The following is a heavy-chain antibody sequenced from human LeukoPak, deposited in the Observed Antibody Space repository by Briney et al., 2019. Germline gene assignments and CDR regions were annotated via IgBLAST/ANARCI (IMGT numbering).Heavy chain of an antibody. D-gene: IGHD5-18*01. CDR1: GGSISSYY. CDR2: TYYSGST. CDR3: ARAKRGYSYGSFDP. Sequence: KPSETLSLTCTVSGGSISSYYWSWIRQPPGKGLEWIGYTYYSGSTDYNPSLRGRVTISVDTSETQFSLNLSSVTAADTAVYYCARAKRGYSYGSFDPWGQGTLVTVSS. J-gene: IGHJ5*02. V-gene: IGHV4-59*01.